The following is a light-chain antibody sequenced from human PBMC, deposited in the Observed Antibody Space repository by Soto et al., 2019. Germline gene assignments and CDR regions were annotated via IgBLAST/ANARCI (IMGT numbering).Light chain of an antibody. CDR3: QHYNDYSYT. CDR2: QAS. Sequence: DIQMTQPSSTLSASVGDRVAITCRASQSVSGWLAWYQQKPGKVPKLLIYQASTLEDGVPSRFSGSGSGTEFTLTISSLQPDDSATYYCQHYNDYSYTFGPGTKVDIK. J-gene: IGKJ2*01. CDR1: QSVSGW. V-gene: IGKV1-5*03.